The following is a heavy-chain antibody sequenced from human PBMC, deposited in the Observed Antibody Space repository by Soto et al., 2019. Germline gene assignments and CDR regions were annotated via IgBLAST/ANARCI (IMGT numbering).Heavy chain of an antibody. V-gene: IGHV4-31*03. D-gene: IGHD5-18*01. CDR2: IYYSGST. Sequence: SETLSLTCTVSGGSISSGGYYWSWIRQHPGKGLEWIGYIYYSGSTYYNPSLKSRVTISVDTSKNQFSLKLSSVTAADTAVYYCARGDTAIAFDYWGQGTLVTVSS. J-gene: IGHJ4*02. CDR3: ARGDTAIAFDY. CDR1: GGSISSGGYY.